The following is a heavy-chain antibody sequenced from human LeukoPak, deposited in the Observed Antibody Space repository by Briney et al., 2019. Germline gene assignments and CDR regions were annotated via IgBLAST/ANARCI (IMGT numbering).Heavy chain of an antibody. V-gene: IGHV1-46*03. Sequence: ASVKVSCKASGYTFTSYYMHWVRQAPGQGLEWMGIINPSGGSTSYAQKFQGRVTMTRDTYTSTVYMELSSLRSEDTVVYCCARGGFWSGYYTTWGQGTLVTVSS. D-gene: IGHD3-3*01. J-gene: IGHJ4*02. CDR1: GYTFTSYY. CDR2: INPSGGST. CDR3: ARGGFWSGYYTT.